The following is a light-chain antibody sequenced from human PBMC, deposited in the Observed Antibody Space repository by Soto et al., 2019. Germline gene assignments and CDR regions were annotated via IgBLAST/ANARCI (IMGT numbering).Light chain of an antibody. V-gene: IGLV3-21*04. CDR3: QVWHSSSDHPYV. CDR1: NIGSKR. Sequence: SYELTQPPSVSVAPGKTARITCGGNNIGSKRVHWYQQKPGQAPVLVIYYDSDRPSGIPERFSGSNSGNTATLAISRVEAGDDADYYCQVWHSSSDHPYVFGTGTKLTVL. CDR2: YDS. J-gene: IGLJ1*01.